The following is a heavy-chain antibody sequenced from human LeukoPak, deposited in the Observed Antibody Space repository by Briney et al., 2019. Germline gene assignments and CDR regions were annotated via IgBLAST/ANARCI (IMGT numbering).Heavy chain of an antibody. V-gene: IGHV3-74*01. CDR2: INSDGSIT. CDR1: GFTFSSYW. J-gene: IGHJ4*02. CDR3: AKIDAY. Sequence: GGSLRLSCAASGFTFSSYWMHWVRQAPGKGPVWVSRINSDGSITNYADSVKGRFTISRDNAKNTLYLQMSSLRAEDTAVYYCAKIDAYWGQGTLVTVSS.